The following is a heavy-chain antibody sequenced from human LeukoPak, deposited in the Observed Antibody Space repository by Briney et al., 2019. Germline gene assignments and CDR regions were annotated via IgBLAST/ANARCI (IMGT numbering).Heavy chain of an antibody. CDR1: GFTFGDYV. V-gene: IGHV3-49*04. J-gene: IGHJ4*02. Sequence: GGSLRLSCRASGFTFGDYVTTWVRQAPGKGLESVGFIRSKVYGGTTEYDASVKGRFIISRDDYKSIAYLKMNSLKTEDTAVYYCTRDYGGFDYWGQGTLVTVCS. CDR2: IRSKVYGGTT. CDR3: TRDYGGFDY. D-gene: IGHD4-23*01.